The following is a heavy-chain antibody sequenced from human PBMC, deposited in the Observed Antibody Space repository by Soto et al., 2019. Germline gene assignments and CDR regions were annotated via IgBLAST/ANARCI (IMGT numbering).Heavy chain of an antibody. Sequence: PGWSLRLSCASSVFTFISYSMNWVRQSPGKGLEWVSYISSSSSTIYYADSVKGRFTISRDNAKNSLYLQMNSLRDEDTAVYYCARDDWERGYSYGSYYYGMDVWGQGTTVT. CDR1: VFTFISYS. D-gene: IGHD5-18*01. CDR3: ARDDWERGYSYGSYYYGMDV. V-gene: IGHV3-48*02. J-gene: IGHJ6*02. CDR2: ISSSSSTI.